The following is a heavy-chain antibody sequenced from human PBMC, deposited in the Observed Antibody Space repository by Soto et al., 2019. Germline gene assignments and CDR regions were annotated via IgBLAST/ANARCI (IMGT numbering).Heavy chain of an antibody. Sequence: QVQLVQSGAEVKKPGSSVKVSCKASGGTFSSYTISWMRQAPGQGLEWMGRIIPILGIANYVQKFQGRVPSTADKSTSTAYMERSSLRSEATAVYYWVRVAGDYFEYFDYWGQGTLVTVSS. CDR3: VRVAGDYFEYFDY. CDR2: IIPILGIA. CDR1: GGTFSSYT. J-gene: IGHJ4*02. V-gene: IGHV1-69*02. D-gene: IGHD4-17*01.